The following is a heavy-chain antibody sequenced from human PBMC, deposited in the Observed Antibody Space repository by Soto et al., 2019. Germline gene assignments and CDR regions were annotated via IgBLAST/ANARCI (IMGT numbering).Heavy chain of an antibody. CDR2: IYPADSDT. Sequence: EVQLVQSGAEVRKPGESLKISCKGSGYNFIAYWIGWVRQMPGKGLEWMGIIYPADSDTRYSPSFQGQVTISIDKSINTAYLQWSSLKASDTAIYYCARQSISGRYGKLDYWGQGTLVTVSS. D-gene: IGHD1-26*01. CDR1: GYNFIAYW. CDR3: ARQSISGRYGKLDY. V-gene: IGHV5-51*01. J-gene: IGHJ4*02.